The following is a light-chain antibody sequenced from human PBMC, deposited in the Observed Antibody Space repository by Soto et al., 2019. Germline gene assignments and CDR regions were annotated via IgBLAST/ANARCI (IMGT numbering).Light chain of an antibody. CDR2: EGS. CDR3: CSYARSGYV. V-gene: IGLV2-23*01. CDR1: SSDVGGYNL. Sequence: QSALTQPASVSGSPGQSITISCTGTSSDVGGYNLVSWYQQHPGKAPKLLIYEGSKRPSGVSSRFSGSKSGNTASLTISGLQAEDEADYYCCSYARSGYVFGTGTKVTVL. J-gene: IGLJ1*01.